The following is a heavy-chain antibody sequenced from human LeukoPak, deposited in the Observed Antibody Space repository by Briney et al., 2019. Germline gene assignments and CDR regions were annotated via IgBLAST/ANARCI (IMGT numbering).Heavy chain of an antibody. D-gene: IGHD3-9*01. CDR3: AGLNYDILTGDY. CDR2: INHSGST. Sequence: TSETLSLTCAVYGGSFSGYYWSWIRQPPGKGLEWIGEINHSGSTNYNPSLKSRVTISVDTSKNQFSLKLSSVTAADTAVYYCAGLNYDILTGDYWGQGTLVTVSS. V-gene: IGHV4-34*01. J-gene: IGHJ4*02. CDR1: GGSFSGYY.